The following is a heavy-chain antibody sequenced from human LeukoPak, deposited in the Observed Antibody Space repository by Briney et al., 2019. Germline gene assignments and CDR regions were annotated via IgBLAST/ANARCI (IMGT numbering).Heavy chain of an antibody. CDR3: AREWVTGDAFDI. J-gene: IGHJ3*02. D-gene: IGHD7-27*01. V-gene: IGHV3-30*04. CDR2: ISYDGSNK. Sequence: PGGSLILSCAASGFTFSSYAMHWVRQAPGKGLEWVAVISYDGSNKYYADSVKGRFTISRDNSKNTLYLQMNSLRAEDTAVYYCAREWVTGDAFDIWGQGTMVTVSS. CDR1: GFTFSSYA.